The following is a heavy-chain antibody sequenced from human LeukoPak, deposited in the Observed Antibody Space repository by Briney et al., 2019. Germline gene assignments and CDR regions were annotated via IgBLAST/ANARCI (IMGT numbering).Heavy chain of an antibody. CDR1: GFTFSSYS. CDR2: ISSSSSTK. J-gene: IGHJ4*02. CDR3: ARIRQRGTKYYFDY. D-gene: IGHD1-7*01. V-gene: IGHV3-48*04. Sequence: GGSLRLSCAASGFTFSSYSMNWVRQAPGKGLEWVSYISSSSSTKYYADSVKGRFTISRDNAKNSLYLQMNSLRAEDTAVYYCARIRQRGTKYYFDYWGQGTLVTVSS.